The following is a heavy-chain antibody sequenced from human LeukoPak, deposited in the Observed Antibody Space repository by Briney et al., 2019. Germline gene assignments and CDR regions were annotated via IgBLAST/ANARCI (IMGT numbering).Heavy chain of an antibody. V-gene: IGHV4-4*07. Sequence: SETLSLTCTVSGGSISSYYWRWIRQPAGKGLEWIGRIYTSGSTNYNPSLKSRVTMSVDTSKNQFSLKLSSVTAADTAVYYCAREANYCSGGSCYSVMVGYWGQGTLVTVSS. CDR3: AREANYCSGGSCYSVMVGY. D-gene: IGHD2-15*01. J-gene: IGHJ4*02. CDR2: IYTSGST. CDR1: GGSISSYY.